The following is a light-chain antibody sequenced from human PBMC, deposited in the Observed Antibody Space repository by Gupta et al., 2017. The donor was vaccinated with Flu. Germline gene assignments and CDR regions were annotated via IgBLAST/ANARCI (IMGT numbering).Light chain of an antibody. Sequence: RIPISCSGTSPHIGINYVYWYQHLPGTDPKRLICTEYQRPSGVPDRFSGYKSGTSASRAISGLRSEDEGDYYCAAWDDSLSLWVFGGGTKLTVL. CDR2: TEY. J-gene: IGLJ3*02. V-gene: IGLV1-47*01. CDR1: SPHIGINY. CDR3: AAWDDSLSLWV.